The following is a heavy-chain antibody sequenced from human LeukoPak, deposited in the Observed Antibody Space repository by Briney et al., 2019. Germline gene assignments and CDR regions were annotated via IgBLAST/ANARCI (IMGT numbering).Heavy chain of an antibody. CDR2: ISYDGSYK. CDR1: GFTFSTYA. D-gene: IGHD6-13*01. Sequence: PGGSLRLSCAASGFTFSTYAIHWVRQAPGKGLEWVAIISYDGSYKFYTDSVEGRFIISRDNSKNTLYLQMNSLRAEDTAVYYCAREKGSSTWSSFDPWGQGTLLTVSS. V-gene: IGHV3-30-3*01. CDR3: AREKGSSTWSSFDP. J-gene: IGHJ5*02.